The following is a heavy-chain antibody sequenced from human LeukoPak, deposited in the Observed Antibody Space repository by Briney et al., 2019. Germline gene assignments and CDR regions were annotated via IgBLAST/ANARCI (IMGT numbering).Heavy chain of an antibody. CDR1: GGSFSGYY. D-gene: IGHD3-10*01. Sequence: SETLSLTCAVYGGSFSGYYWSWIRQPPGKGLEWIGEINHSGSTNYNPSLKSRVTISVDTSKNQFSLKLSSVTAADTAVYYCARHKFLNSYGENQGWFDPWGQGTLVTVSS. V-gene: IGHV4-34*01. CDR2: INHSGST. J-gene: IGHJ5*02. CDR3: ARHKFLNSYGENQGWFDP.